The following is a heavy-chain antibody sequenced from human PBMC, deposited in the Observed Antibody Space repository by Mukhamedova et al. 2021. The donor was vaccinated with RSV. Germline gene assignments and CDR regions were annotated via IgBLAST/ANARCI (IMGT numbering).Heavy chain of an antibody. J-gene: IGHJ5*01. CDR2: ICSSSIYI. V-gene: IGHV3-21*01. CDR3: ARDRVAVSGRFDS. D-gene: IGHD6-19*01. Sequence: GLEWVSSICSSSIYIYYADSVKGRFSISRDNAKNSLYLQMNSLIAEYTAVYYCARDRVAVSGRFDSWGHGTLVTVSS.